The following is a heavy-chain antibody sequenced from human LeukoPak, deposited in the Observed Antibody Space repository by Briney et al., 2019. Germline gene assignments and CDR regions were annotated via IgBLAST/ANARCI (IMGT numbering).Heavy chain of an antibody. J-gene: IGHJ6*02. Sequence: GGSLRLSCAASGFTFSTYAMSWVRQAPGKGLEWVSTISDSGGTTYYAESVEGRFTTSRDNSKNTLYLHMNSLRAEDTALYYCVKYTIYYFGMDVWGQGTTVTVSS. D-gene: IGHD3-10*01. CDR3: VKYTIYYFGMDV. V-gene: IGHV3-23*01. CDR1: GFTFSTYA. CDR2: ISDSGGTT.